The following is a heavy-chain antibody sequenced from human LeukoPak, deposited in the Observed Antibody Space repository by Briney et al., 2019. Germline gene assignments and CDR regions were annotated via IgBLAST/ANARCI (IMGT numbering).Heavy chain of an antibody. V-gene: IGHV4-39*07. J-gene: IGHJ6*03. D-gene: IGHD3-10*01. CDR2: IYYSGST. CDR1: GGSISSSSYY. Sequence: SETLSLTCTVSGGSISSSSYYWGWIRQPPGKGLEWIGSIYYSGSTYYNPSLKSRVTISVDTSKNQFSLKLSSVTAADTAVYYCAREYYYGSGSYFSYYYYYYMDVRGKGTTVTVSS. CDR3: AREYYYGSGSYFSYYYYYYMDV.